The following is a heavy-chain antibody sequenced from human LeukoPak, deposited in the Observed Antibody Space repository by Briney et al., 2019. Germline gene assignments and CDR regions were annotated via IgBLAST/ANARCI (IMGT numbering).Heavy chain of an antibody. CDR3: KEDPGMIVVVTAIVDAFDI. V-gene: IGHV3-23*01. CDR2: ISGSAGGST. CDR1: GFTFSTYA. Sequence: GGSLRLSCAVSGFTFSTYAMSWVRQAPGKGLEWVSDISGSAGGSTYYADPVRGRFTISRGNSKNTLYLQMNSLRAEDTAVYYCKEDPGMIVVVTAIVDAFDIWGQGTMVTVSS. J-gene: IGHJ3*02. D-gene: IGHD2-21*02.